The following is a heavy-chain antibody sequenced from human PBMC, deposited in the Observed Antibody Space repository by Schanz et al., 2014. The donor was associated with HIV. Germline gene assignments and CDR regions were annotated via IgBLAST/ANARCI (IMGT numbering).Heavy chain of an antibody. CDR1: GYTFITYG. Sequence: QVQLVQSGTEVKKPGASVKVSCKTSGYTFITYGISWVRQAPGQGLEWLGWISGYNGNTKYAERLQGRVTVTKDTSTTTAYMELRSLRSDDTAVYYCAGSQYKFGSYYFVAWGQGTLVSVSS. CDR3: AGSQYKFGSYYFVA. D-gene: IGHD3-10*01. CDR2: ISGYNGNT. J-gene: IGHJ4*02. V-gene: IGHV1-18*01.